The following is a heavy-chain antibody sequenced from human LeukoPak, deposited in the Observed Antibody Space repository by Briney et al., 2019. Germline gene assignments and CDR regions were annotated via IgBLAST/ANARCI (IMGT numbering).Heavy chain of an antibody. CDR2: IWSDGGKS. CDR1: GFTFSAYG. D-gene: IGHD2-2*01. V-gene: IGHV3-33*01. J-gene: IGHJ4*02. Sequence: GGSLRLSCAASGFTFSAYGMHWVRQAPGKGLEWVAVIWSDGGKSYNSDSVKGRFTISRDNSKNTLYLQMNSLRADDTAVYYCATGSIGPATDFDYWGQGTLVTVSS. CDR3: ATGSIGPATDFDY.